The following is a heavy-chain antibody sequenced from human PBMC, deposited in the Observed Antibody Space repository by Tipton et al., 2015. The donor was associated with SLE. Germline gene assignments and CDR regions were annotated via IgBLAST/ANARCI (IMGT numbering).Heavy chain of an antibody. CDR1: GFTFNIWS. CDR3: ARSTDGKFDY. CDR2: ITSNIATI. V-gene: IGHV3-48*01. J-gene: IGHJ4*02. D-gene: IGHD2-8*02. Sequence: SLRLSCEASGFTFNIWSMHWVRQAPGTGLEWIPYITSNIATITYADSVKGRFTISRDNAKNTVYLEMNSLRADDTAVYFCARSTDGKFDYWGQGTPVTVSS.